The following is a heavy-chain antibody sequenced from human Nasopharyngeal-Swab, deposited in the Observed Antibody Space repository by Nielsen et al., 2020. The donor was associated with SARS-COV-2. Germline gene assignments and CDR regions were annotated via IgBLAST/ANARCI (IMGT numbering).Heavy chain of an antibody. Sequence: SETLSLTCTVSSGSVGSYHWSWIRPPPGTGLEWIGFVYTSGNTDYNPSLKSRGTISMDTSKNQFSLKLISVTAADTALYYCARALLDYGDSGAEERWGQGALVTVSS. CDR1: SGSVGSYH. CDR3: ARALLDYGDSGAEER. J-gene: IGHJ4*02. D-gene: IGHD4-17*01. CDR2: VYTSGNT. V-gene: IGHV4-59*02.